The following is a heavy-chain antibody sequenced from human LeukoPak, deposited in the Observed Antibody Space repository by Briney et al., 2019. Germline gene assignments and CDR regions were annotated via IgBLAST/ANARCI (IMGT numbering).Heavy chain of an antibody. CDR2: IHYSGST. Sequence: KTSETLSLTCTVSGGSVSSGSYYWSWIRQPPGRGLEWIAFIHYSGSTSYNPSLESRVSISIDTSKNQFSVNLSSVTAADTAVYYCARGGASSQWFDPWGQGTLVTVSS. CDR1: GGSVSSGSYY. CDR3: ARGGASSQWFDP. J-gene: IGHJ5*02. D-gene: IGHD6-13*01. V-gene: IGHV4-61*01.